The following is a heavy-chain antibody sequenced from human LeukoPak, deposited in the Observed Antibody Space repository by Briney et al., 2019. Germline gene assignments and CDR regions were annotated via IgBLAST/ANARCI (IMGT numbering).Heavy chain of an antibody. CDR2: ISDNGRSI. D-gene: IGHD5-18*01. V-gene: IGHV3-48*01. Sequence: GGSLRLSCAGSGFTFSSDSMNWVRQTPGRGLEWISYISDNGRSIYYADSVRGRFTISRDNAKNSLYLQMNSLRAEDTAVYYCARDRDTAMGLWGQGTLVTVSS. CDR3: ARDRDTAMGL. J-gene: IGHJ4*02. CDR1: GFTFSSDS.